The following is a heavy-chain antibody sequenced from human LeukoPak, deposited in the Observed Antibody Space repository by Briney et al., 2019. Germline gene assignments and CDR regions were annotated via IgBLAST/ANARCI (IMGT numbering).Heavy chain of an antibody. J-gene: IGHJ5*02. CDR2: ISYDGSNK. Sequence: GRSLRLSCAASGFTFSSYAMHWVRQAPGKGLEWVAVISYDGSNKYYADSVKGRFTISRDNSKNTLYLQMNSLRAEDTAVYYCARDRQQLVMDWFDPWGQGTLVTVSS. CDR3: ARDRQQLVMDWFDP. D-gene: IGHD6-13*01. V-gene: IGHV3-30-3*01. CDR1: GFTFSSYA.